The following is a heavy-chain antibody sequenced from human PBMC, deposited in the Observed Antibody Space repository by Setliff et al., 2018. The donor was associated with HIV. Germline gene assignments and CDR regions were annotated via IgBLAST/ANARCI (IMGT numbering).Heavy chain of an antibody. CDR1: GGTFSSYA. J-gene: IGHJ3*02. D-gene: IGHD6-13*01. CDR2: IIPIFGTA. Sequence: PRPQLKVSCKASGGTFSSYAISWVRQAPGQGLEWMGGIIPIFGTANYAQKFQGRVTITTDESTSTAYMELSSLRSEDTAVYYCARAAPGGIAAAGTVAFDIWGQGTMVTVSS. CDR3: ARAAPGGIAAAGTVAFDI. V-gene: IGHV1-69*05.